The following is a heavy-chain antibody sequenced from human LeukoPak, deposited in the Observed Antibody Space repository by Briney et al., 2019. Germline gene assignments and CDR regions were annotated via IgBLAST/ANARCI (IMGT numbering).Heavy chain of an antibody. CDR1: GFTFSSYE. CDR2: ISSSGSTI. D-gene: IGHD4-17*01. CDR3: AKVFTYGDPLYYIDS. J-gene: IGHJ4*02. Sequence: GGSLRLSCAASGFTFSSYEMNWVRQAPGKGLEWVSYISSSGSTIYYADSVKGRFTISRDNSKNTLYLQMNSLRAEDTAIYYCAKVFTYGDPLYYIDSWGQGTLVTVSS. V-gene: IGHV3-48*03.